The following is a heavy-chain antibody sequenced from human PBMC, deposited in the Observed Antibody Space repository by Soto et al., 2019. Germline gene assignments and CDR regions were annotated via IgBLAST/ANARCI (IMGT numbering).Heavy chain of an antibody. CDR2: ISYDGSNK. D-gene: IGHD6-19*01. J-gene: IGHJ4*02. Sequence: QVQLVESGGGVVQPGRSLRLSCAASGFTFSSYGMHWVRQAPGKGLEWVAVISYDGSNKYYADSVKGRFTISRANSKNALYLQMNSLRAEDTAVYDCAKEEAEAGYCDYWGQGTLVTVSS. CDR3: AKEEAEAGYCDY. CDR1: GFTFSSYG. V-gene: IGHV3-30*18.